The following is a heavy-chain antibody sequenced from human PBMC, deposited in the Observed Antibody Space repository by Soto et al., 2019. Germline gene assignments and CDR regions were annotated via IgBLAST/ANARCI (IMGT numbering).Heavy chain of an antibody. CDR1: GGSISSYY. D-gene: IGHD3-9*01. Sequence: PSETLSLTCTVSGGSISSYYWSWIRQPAGKGLEWIGRIYTSGSTNYNPSLKSRVTMSVDTSKNQASLKLSSVTDADTAGYYCARPIFKPPAGRVHSAYWGQXTLVTVSS. J-gene: IGHJ4*02. CDR2: IYTSGST. CDR3: ARPIFKPPAGRVHSAY. V-gene: IGHV4-4*07.